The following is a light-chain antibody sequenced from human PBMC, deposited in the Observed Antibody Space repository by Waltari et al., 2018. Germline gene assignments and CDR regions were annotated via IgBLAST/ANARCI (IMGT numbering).Light chain of an antibody. J-gene: IGLJ2*01. CDR2: ADN. CDR3: QVWDVNYDHPV. CDR1: NFGRRV. V-gene: IGLV3-21*01. Sequence: SYDLTQPTSVSVSPGQTARITCSGDNFGRRVVTRYQQGPPQAPLLVIYADNKRPSGIPGRFSGSKSGDTATLTINGVEAGDEADYYCQVWDVNYDHPVFGGGTRLTVL.